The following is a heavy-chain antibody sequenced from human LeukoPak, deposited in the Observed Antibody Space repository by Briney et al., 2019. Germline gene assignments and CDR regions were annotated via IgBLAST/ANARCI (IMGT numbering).Heavy chain of an antibody. V-gene: IGHV4-38-2*02. J-gene: IGHJ4*02. CDR3: ARTGPRQLIDY. CDR2: VHHSGRT. D-gene: IGHD6-19*01. Sequence: SETLSLTCTVSGYSISSDYYWGWIRQPPGKGLEWIGSVHHSGRTYYNPSLKSRVTISVDTSKNQFSLKLSSVTAADTAVYYCARTGPRQLIDYWGQGTLVTVSS. CDR1: GYSISSDYY.